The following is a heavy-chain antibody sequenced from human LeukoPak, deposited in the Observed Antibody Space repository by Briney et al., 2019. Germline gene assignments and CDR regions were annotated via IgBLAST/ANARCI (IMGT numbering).Heavy chain of an antibody. V-gene: IGHV3-7*01. CDR1: GFTFSSYW. J-gene: IGHJ4*02. D-gene: IGHD6-13*01. Sequence: PGGSLRLSCAASGFTFSSYWMSWVRQAPGKGPERVANIKQDGSEKYYVDSVKGRFTISRDNAKNSLYLQMNSLRAEDTAVYYCARGREQQDFDYWGQGTLVTVSS. CDR2: IKQDGSEK. CDR3: ARGREQQDFDY.